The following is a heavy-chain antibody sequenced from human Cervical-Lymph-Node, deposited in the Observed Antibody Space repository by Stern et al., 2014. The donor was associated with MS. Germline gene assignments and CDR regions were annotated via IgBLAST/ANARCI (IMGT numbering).Heavy chain of an antibody. D-gene: IGHD5-18*01. CDR1: GFSLSTSGVG. V-gene: IGHV2-5*02. Sequence: QITLKESGPTLVKPTQTLTLTCNFSGFSLSTSGVGVGWIRQPQGKALEWLALIYWDDDKRYSPSLKSRLTITKDTSKNQVVLTMTNMDPVDTATYYCAHGLEIRLWAAYWGQGTLVTVSS. CDR3: AHGLEIRLWAAY. CDR2: IYWDDDK. J-gene: IGHJ4*02.